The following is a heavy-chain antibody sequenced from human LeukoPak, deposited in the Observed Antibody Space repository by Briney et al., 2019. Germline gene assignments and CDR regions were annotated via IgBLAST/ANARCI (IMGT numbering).Heavy chain of an antibody. Sequence: ASVKVSCKASGYTFTTYYIHWVRQAPGQGLEWMGVINASVGSGSSAQKFQARLTMTRDTSTSTVYMELRGLSSEDTAVYYCAREIVVVPSAMGFDPWGQGTLVTV. D-gene: IGHD2-2*01. J-gene: IGHJ5*02. CDR3: AREIVVVPSAMGFDP. V-gene: IGHV1-46*01. CDR1: GYTFTTYY. CDR2: INASVGSG.